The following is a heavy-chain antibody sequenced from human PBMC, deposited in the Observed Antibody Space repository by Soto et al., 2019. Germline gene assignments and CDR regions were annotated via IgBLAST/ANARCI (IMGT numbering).Heavy chain of an antibody. Sequence: GGSLRLSCAASGFTFSPYAMSWVRQAPGKGLEWVSSSSGSGGSTHYADSVKGRFTVSRDNSKRALSLQMSSFREEETATYYCAKGLRRVLRTYYYYGLDVWGPGTTVTVSS. J-gene: IGHJ6*02. CDR1: GFTFSPYA. CDR2: SSGSGGST. CDR3: AKGLRRVLRTYYYYGLDV. V-gene: IGHV3-23*01. D-gene: IGHD3-3*01.